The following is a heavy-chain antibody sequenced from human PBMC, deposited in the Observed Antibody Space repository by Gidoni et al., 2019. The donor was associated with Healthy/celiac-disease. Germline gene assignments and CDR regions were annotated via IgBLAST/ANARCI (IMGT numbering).Heavy chain of an antibody. D-gene: IGHD5-18*01. CDR3: ARGVGLRLHY. Sequence: KSRVTISVDTSKNQFSLKLSSVTAADTAVYYCARGVGLRLHYWGQGTLVTVSS. V-gene: IGHV4-34*01. J-gene: IGHJ4*02.